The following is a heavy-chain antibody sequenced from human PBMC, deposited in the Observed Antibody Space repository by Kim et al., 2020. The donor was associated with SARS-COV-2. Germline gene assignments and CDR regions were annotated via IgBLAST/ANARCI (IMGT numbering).Heavy chain of an antibody. CDR3: ARGPPIVRAWFDP. V-gene: IGHV4-38-2*02. D-gene: IGHD2-21*01. Sequence: SETLSLTCTVSGYSISSGYYWGWIRQPPGKGLEWIGSIYHSGSTYYNPSLKSRVTISVDTSKNQFSLKLSSVTAADTAVYYCARGPPIVRAWFDPWGQGTLVTVSS. J-gene: IGHJ5*02. CDR1: GYSISSGYY. CDR2: IYHSGST.